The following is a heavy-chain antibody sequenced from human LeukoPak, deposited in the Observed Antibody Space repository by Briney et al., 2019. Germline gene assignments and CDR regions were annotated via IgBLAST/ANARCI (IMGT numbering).Heavy chain of an antibody. V-gene: IGHV4-34*01. Sequence: PETLPLTCAVYGGSFSGYYWRWIRQPPGKGLEWIGEINHSGSTNYNPSLKSRVTISVDTSKNQFSLKLSSVTAADTAVYYCARGFASSGYYYYYYYMDVWGKGTTVTVSS. CDR1: GGSFSGYY. CDR2: INHSGST. J-gene: IGHJ6*03. D-gene: IGHD3-22*01. CDR3: ARGFASSGYYYYYYYMDV.